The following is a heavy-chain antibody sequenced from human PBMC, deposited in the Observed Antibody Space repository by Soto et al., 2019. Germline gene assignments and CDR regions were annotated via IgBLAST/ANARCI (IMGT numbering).Heavy chain of an antibody. D-gene: IGHD2-15*01. V-gene: IGHV4-34*01. J-gene: IGHJ6*02. CDR3: ARMVVAAPYYYGMDV. CDR1: GWSFSGYY. Sequence: XETLYVTCAVYGWSFSGYYWSWIRQPPGRGLEWIGEINHSGSTNYNPSLKSRVTISVDTSKNQFSLKLSSVTAADTAVYYCARMVVAAPYYYGMDVWGQGTTVTVSS. CDR2: INHSGST.